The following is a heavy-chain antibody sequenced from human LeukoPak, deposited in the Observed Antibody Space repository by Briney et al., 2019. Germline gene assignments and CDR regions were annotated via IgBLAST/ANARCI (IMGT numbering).Heavy chain of an antibody. D-gene: IGHD1-1*01. J-gene: IGHJ6*03. CDR2: VYDSGTT. Sequence: SETLSLTCTVSGGSISRYYWSWIRQPPGKGLEWFGYVYDSGTTNYNPSLKGRVTISVDTSKNQFSLKLSSVTAADTAVYYCARVSWSPGTSYYYMDVWGKGTTVTVSS. CDR3: ARVSWSPGTSYYYMDV. CDR1: GGSISRYY. V-gene: IGHV4-59*01.